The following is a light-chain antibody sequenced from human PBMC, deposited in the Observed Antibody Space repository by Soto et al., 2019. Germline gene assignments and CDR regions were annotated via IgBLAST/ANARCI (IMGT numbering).Light chain of an antibody. CDR2: EVS. Sequence: QSVLTQPPSASGSPGQSVTISCTGTSSDVGGYNYVSWYQQHPGKAPKLMIYEVSKRPSGVPDRFSGSKSGNTASLTVSGPQAEDEADYYCSSYAGSYFYFLGSGTKVTVL. J-gene: IGLJ1*01. CDR1: SSDVGGYNY. CDR3: SSYAGSYFYF. V-gene: IGLV2-8*01.